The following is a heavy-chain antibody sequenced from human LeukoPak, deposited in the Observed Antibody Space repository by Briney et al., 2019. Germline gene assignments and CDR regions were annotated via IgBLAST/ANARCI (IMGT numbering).Heavy chain of an antibody. CDR1: GYSFTSYW. CDR2: IYPGDSDT. V-gene: IGHV5-51*01. J-gene: IGHJ4*02. Sequence: GESLKISCKGSGYSFTSYWIGWVGQMPGKGLEWMGIIYPGDSDTRYSPSFQGQVTISADKSISTAYLQWSSLKASDTAMYYCARHDGDYYDSSGYPDYWGQGTLVTVSS. D-gene: IGHD3-22*01. CDR3: ARHDGDYYDSSGYPDY.